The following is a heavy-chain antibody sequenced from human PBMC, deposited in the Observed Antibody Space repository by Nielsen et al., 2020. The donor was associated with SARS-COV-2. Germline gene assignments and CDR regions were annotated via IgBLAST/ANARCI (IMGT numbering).Heavy chain of an antibody. J-gene: IGHJ4*02. CDR1: GFTFSSYA. CDR2: ISYDGSNK. Sequence: GESLKISCAASGFTFSSYAMHWARQAPGKGLEWVAVISYDGSNKYYADSVKGRFTISRDNSKNTLYLQMNSLRAEDTAVYYCARDRDLWFGELGDYWGQGTLVTVSS. V-gene: IGHV3-30-3*01. D-gene: IGHD3-10*01. CDR3: ARDRDLWFGELGDY.